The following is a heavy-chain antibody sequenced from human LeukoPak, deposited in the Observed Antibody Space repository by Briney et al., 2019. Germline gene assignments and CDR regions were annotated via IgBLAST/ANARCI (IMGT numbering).Heavy chain of an antibody. CDR2: TRNKATSYTT. D-gene: IGHD5-18*01. Sequence: HTGGSLRLSCAASGFTFSDHYMDWVRQAPGKGLEWVGRTRNKATSYTTTYAASVKGRFTISRDDSKNSIYLQMNSLKTKDTAVYYCARGGTHTRGYSYLLAWGQGTLVTVSS. CDR1: GFTFSDHY. J-gene: IGHJ4*02. CDR3: ARGGTHTRGYSYLLA. V-gene: IGHV3-72*01.